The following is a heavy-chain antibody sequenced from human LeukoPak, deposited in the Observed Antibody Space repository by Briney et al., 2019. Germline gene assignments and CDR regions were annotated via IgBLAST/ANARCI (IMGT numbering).Heavy chain of an antibody. D-gene: IGHD3-10*01. CDR3: ARDETAPGYYYGMDV. V-gene: IGHV1-46*01. J-gene: IGHJ6*02. CDR1: GFTFTSYY. Sequence: ASVKVSCKASGFTFTSYYMHWVRQAPGQGLEWMGIINPSGGSTSYPQKFQGRVTMTRDTSTSTVYMELSSLRSEDTAVYYCARDETAPGYYYGMDVWGQGTTVTVSS. CDR2: INPSGGST.